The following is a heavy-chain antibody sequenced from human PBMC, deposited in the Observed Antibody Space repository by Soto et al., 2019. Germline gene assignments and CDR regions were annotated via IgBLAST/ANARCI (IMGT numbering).Heavy chain of an antibody. CDR1: GYXFTSYL. Sequence: PXEXLKISCKSSGYXFTSYLIIWVRHMPGKGLECMGRIDPSYSYTNYSPSFQVHVTISAEKSISTSYLQWSSLNASETAIYYFARLEGYCSGGRCYVDYWGQGTLGTVSS. V-gene: IGHV5-10-1*01. CDR2: IDPSYSYT. CDR3: ARLEGYCSGGRCYVDY. D-gene: IGHD2-15*01. J-gene: IGHJ4*02.